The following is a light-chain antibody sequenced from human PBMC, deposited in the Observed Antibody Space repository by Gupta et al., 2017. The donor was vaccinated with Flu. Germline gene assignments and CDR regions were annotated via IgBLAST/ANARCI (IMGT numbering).Light chain of an antibody. Sequence: NIGSNNVYWYQQIPAQAPNLLFYDDTKRHSGIPERFSGANSGTTATLTINRLEAGDEAGYYCQEGDSNPDRPVFGGGTKLTVL. CDR3: QEGDSNPDRPV. CDR1: NIGSNN. CDR2: DDT. J-gene: IGLJ3*02. V-gene: IGLV3-21*02.